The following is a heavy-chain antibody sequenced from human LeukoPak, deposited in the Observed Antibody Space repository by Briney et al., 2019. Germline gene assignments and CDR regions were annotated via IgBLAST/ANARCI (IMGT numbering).Heavy chain of an antibody. V-gene: IGHV3-74*01. J-gene: IGHJ4*02. CDR3: ARGVWEYYYDSSGYYAFDY. D-gene: IGHD3-22*01. CDR1: GFTFSSYW. Sequence: GGSLRLSCAASGFTFSSYWMHWVRQAPGKGLVWVSRINSDGSSTSYADSVKGRFTISRDNAKNTLYLQMNSLRAEDTAVYYCARGVWEYYYDSSGYYAFDYWGQGTLVTVSS. CDR2: INSDGSST.